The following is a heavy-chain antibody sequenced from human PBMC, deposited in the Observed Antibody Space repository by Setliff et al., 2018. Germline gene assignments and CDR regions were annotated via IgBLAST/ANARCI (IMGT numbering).Heavy chain of an antibody. CDR2: IVPIYGPA. CDR3: AKASVWVVDANCGSFDV. Sequence: SVKVSCKASGGTFSNYGISWVRQAPGQGLEWIGGIVPIYGPAKYAQKFQGRVEITTDESTNTAYMELSSLTSDDTATYYCAKASVWVVDANCGSFDVWGQGTVVTV. J-gene: IGHJ3*01. D-gene: IGHD2-15*01. CDR1: GGTFSNYG. V-gene: IGHV1-69*05.